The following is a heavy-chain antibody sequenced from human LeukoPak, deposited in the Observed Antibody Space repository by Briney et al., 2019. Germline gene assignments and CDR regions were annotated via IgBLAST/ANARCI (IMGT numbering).Heavy chain of an antibody. Sequence: ASVKVSCKASGGTFSSYAINWVRQAPGQGLEWMGGIIPIFGTANYAQKFQDRVTLTADESTSTAYMELSSLRSEDTAIYYCASRLYCSNTRCRNFPFAYWGQGTLVTVSS. D-gene: IGHD2-2*01. CDR1: GGTFSSYA. V-gene: IGHV1-69*13. CDR3: ASRLYCSNTRCRNFPFAY. CDR2: IIPIFGTA. J-gene: IGHJ4*02.